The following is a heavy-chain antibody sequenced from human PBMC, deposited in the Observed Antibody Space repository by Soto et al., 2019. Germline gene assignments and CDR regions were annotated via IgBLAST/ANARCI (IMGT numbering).Heavy chain of an antibody. J-gene: IGHJ6*02. D-gene: IGHD3-3*01. CDR1: GGTFSSYA. CDR2: IIPIFGTA. Sequence: EASVKVSCKASGGTFSSYAISWVRQAPGQGLEWMGGIIPIFGTANYAQKFQGRVTITADESTSTAYMELSSLRSEDTAVYYCASVTSITIFGVVTTDYYYYYGMDVWGQGTTVTVSS. CDR3: ASVTSITIFGVVTTDYYYYYGMDV. V-gene: IGHV1-69*13.